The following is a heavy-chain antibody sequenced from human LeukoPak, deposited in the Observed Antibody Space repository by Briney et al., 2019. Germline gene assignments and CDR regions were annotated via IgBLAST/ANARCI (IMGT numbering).Heavy chain of an antibody. V-gene: IGHV1-24*01. CDR1: GFILTELS. CDR2: FDREGDEA. CDR3: VTDHYNNHGNFDY. Sequence: ASVKVSCKVSGFILTELSIHWVRQAPGKGLEWMASFDREGDEALYAQTFQGRVTMTEDTSTDTAYIEVTRLRSEDTAVYYCVTDHYNNHGNFDYWGPGTLVIASS. D-gene: IGHD1-1*01. J-gene: IGHJ4*02.